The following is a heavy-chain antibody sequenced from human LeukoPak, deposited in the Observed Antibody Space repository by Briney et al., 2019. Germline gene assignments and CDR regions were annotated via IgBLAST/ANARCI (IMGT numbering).Heavy chain of an antibody. CDR2: INPNSGGT. D-gene: IGHD3-3*01. CDR1: GYTFTGYY. CDR3: ARDYYDFWSGTNNWFDP. V-gene: IGHV1-2*04. Sequence: ASVKVSCKASGYTFTGYYMHWVRQAPGQGLEWMGWINPNSGGTNYAQKFQGWVTMTRDTSISTAYMELSRLRSDDTAVYYCARDYYDFWSGTNNWFDPWGQGTLVTVSS. J-gene: IGHJ5*02.